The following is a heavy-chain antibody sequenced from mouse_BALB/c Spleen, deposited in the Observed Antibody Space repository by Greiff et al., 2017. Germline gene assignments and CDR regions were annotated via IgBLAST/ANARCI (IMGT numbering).Heavy chain of an antibody. CDR1: GFSLSTSGMG. CDR2: IYWDDDK. CDR3: ARKALLRHYWYFDV. V-gene: IGHV8-12*01. D-gene: IGHD1-2*01. Sequence: QVTLKVSGPGILQPSQTLSLTCSFSGFSLSTSGMGVSWIRQPSGKGLEWLAHIYWDDDKRYNPSLKSRLTISKDTASNQVFLKITSVDTADTATYYCARKALLRHYWYFDVWGAGTTVTVSA. J-gene: IGHJ1*01.